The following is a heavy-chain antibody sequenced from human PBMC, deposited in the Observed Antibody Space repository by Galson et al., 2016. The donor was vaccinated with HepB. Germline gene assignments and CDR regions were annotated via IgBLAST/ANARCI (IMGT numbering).Heavy chain of an antibody. CDR1: GFIVSANY. V-gene: IGHV3-53*01. CDR3: ARVRGHYYMDV. CDR2: IYSGISP. J-gene: IGHJ6*03. Sequence: SLRLSCAASGFIVSANYMSWVRQAPGKGLEWVSVIYSGISPYYADPVKGRFTISRDVSTNTLYLQMDNLRAEDTAVYYCARVRGHYYMDVWGKGTTVTVSS.